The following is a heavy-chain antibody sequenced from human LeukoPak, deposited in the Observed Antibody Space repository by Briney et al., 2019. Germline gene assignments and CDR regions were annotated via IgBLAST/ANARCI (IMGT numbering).Heavy chain of an antibody. D-gene: IGHD4-17*01. J-gene: IGHJ6*02. V-gene: IGHV1-46*01. CDR2: INPSGGST. Sequence: ASVKVSCKASGYTFTSYYMHWVRQAPGQGLEWMGIINPSGGSTSYTQKFQGRVTMTRDTSTSTVYMELSSLRSEDTAVYYCARAVTTFGMDVWGQGTTVTVSS. CDR1: GYTFTSYY. CDR3: ARAVTTFGMDV.